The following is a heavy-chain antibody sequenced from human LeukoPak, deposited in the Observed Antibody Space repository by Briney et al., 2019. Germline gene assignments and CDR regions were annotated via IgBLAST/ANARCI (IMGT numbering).Heavy chain of an antibody. J-gene: IGHJ4*02. CDR3: VRGHSSGYPYYFDY. D-gene: IGHD3-22*01. V-gene: IGHV3-64D*06. Sequence: GGSLRLSCSASGFTFSSYAMHWVRQAPGKGLEYVSAISSNGGSTYYADSVKGRFTISRDNSKNTLYLQMSSLRAEDKAVYYCVRGHSSGYPYYFDYWGQGTLVTVSS. CDR1: GFTFSSYA. CDR2: ISSNGGST.